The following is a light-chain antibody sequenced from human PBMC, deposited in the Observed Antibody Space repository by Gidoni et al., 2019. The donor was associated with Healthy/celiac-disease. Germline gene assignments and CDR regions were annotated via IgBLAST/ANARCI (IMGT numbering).Light chain of an antibody. J-gene: IGKJ1*01. Sequence: EIVLTQSPGTLSLSPGERATLSCRASQSVSSSYLAWYQQKPGQASRLLIYGASSRATGIPDRFSGSGSGTDFTLTISRLEPEDFAVYYCQQYGSSPWTFXQXTKVEIK. V-gene: IGKV3-20*01. CDR1: QSVSSSY. CDR2: GAS. CDR3: QQYGSSPWT.